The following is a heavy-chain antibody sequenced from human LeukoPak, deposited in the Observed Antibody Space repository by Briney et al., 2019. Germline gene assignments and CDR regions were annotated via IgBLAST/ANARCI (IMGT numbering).Heavy chain of an antibody. D-gene: IGHD2-21*02. J-gene: IGHJ4*02. Sequence: GGSVRLSCAASGFTFSSYAMSWVRQAPGKGLEWVSSISGSDGSTYYADSVKGRFTISRDNSKNTLYLQLNSLRAEDTAIYYCAKRTYRGGGGYLGSSDYWGQGTLVTVSS. V-gene: IGHV3-23*01. CDR2: ISGSDGST. CDR3: AKRTYRGGGGYLGSSDY. CDR1: GFTFSSYA.